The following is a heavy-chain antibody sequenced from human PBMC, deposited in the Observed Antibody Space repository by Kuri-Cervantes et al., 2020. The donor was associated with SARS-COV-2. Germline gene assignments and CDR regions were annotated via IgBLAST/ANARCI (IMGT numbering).Heavy chain of an antibody. CDR3: ARENYDILTGYQVFDY. CDR2: IYYSGST. Sequence: SETLSLTCTVSGGSISSSSYYWGWIRQPPGKGLEWIGSIYYSGSTNYNPSLKSRVTISVDTSKNQFSLKLSSVTAADTAVYYCARENYDILTGYQVFDYWGQGTLVTVSS. V-gene: IGHV4-39*07. D-gene: IGHD3-9*01. J-gene: IGHJ4*02. CDR1: GGSISSSSYY.